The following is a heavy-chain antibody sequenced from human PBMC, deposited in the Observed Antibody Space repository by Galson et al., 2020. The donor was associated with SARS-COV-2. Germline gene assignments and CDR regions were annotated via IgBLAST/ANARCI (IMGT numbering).Heavy chain of an antibody. J-gene: IGHJ4*02. CDR2: IKQDGSEK. D-gene: IGHD6-13*01. CDR3: ARLSIAAAGADY. CDR1: EFTFISSW. Sequence: GGPLRLSCAASEFTFISSWMSWVRQAPGKGLEWVANIKQDGSEKYYVDSVKGRFTISRENAKNSLYLQMNSLRAEDTAVYYCARLSIAAAGADYWDQGTLVTGSS. V-gene: IGHV3-7*01.